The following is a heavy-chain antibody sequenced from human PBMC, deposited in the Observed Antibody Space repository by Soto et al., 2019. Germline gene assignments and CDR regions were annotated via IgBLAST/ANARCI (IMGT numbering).Heavy chain of an antibody. CDR3: ARVNCGGDCPYYYYYYGMDV. CDR2: IWYDGSNK. CDR1: GFTFSSYG. D-gene: IGHD2-21*02. V-gene: IGHV3-33*01. Sequence: GGSLRLSCAASGFTFSSYGMHWVRQAPGKGLEWVAVIWYDGSNKYYADSVKGRFTISRDNSKNTLYLQMNSLRAEDTAVYYCARVNCGGDCPYYYYYYGMDVWGQGTTVTVSS. J-gene: IGHJ6*02.